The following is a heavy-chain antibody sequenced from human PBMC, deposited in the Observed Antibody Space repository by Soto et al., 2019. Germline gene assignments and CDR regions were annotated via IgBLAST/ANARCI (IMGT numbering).Heavy chain of an antibody. CDR3: ARVCQYCSGASCYLDP. Sequence: PSETLSLTCAVSGGSISSSNWWHWVRQPPGKGLEWIGENHHSGTTNYNPSLKSRVAISVDKSKNQFSLKLNSVTAADTAVYYCARVCQYCSGASCYLDPWGQGTLVTVSS. D-gene: IGHD2-15*01. V-gene: IGHV4-4*02. CDR1: GGSISSSNW. J-gene: IGHJ5*02. CDR2: NHHSGTT.